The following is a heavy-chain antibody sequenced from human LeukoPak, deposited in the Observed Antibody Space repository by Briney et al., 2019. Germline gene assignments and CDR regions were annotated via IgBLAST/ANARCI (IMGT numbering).Heavy chain of an antibody. CDR1: RGSISSRTW. V-gene: IGHV4-4*02. CDR3: ASSDYYSLDF. CDR2: ISNCGNT. J-gene: IGHJ4*02. Sequence: SETLSLTCAVSRGSISSRTWWTWVRQSPGRGLEWVGEISNCGNTNYNPSLKSRVTMSIDKSKNQFSLNLSSVTAADTAVYYCASSDYYSLDFWGQGNLVTVSS. D-gene: IGHD4-17*01.